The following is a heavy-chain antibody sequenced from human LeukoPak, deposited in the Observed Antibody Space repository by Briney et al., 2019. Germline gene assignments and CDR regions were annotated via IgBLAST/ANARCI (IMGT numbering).Heavy chain of an antibody. D-gene: IGHD4-17*01. Sequence: PSETLSLTCTVSGGSIGSSGYYWGWIRQPPGKGLEWIGSIYYSGSTYYNPSLKSRVTISVDTSKNQFFLKVSSVTAADTALYYCARHLYGDYGPFDYWGQGTLVTASS. V-gene: IGHV4-39*01. CDR3: ARHLYGDYGPFDY. CDR1: GGSIGSSGYY. CDR2: IYYSGST. J-gene: IGHJ4*02.